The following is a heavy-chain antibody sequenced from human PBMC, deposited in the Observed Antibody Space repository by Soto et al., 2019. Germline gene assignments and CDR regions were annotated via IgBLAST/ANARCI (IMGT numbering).Heavy chain of an antibody. V-gene: IGHV5-51*01. Sequence: PGESLKISRKVSGYSCAIFWIVWVSQMPEKGLEWMGIIYPGDSDTRYSPTFQRQVTISADKSISTAYLQWSSLKASDTAMYYCARHGRTESYPYYGMDVWGQGTTVTLSS. CDR3: ARHGRTESYPYYGMDV. CDR2: IYPGDSDT. CDR1: GYSCAIFW. J-gene: IGHJ6*01.